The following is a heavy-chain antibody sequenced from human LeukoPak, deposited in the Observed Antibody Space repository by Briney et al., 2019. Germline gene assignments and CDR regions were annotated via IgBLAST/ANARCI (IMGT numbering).Heavy chain of an antibody. CDR1: GFTVSSNY. J-gene: IGHJ4*02. CDR2: IYSGGST. Sequence: GGSLRLSCVVSGFTVSSNYMSWVRQAPGKGLEWVSVIYSGGSTYYADSVKGRFTISRDNSKNTLYLQMNSLRAEDTAVYYCARTPSGSYYFFDYWGQGTLVTVSS. D-gene: IGHD1-26*01. CDR3: ARTPSGSYYFFDY. V-gene: IGHV3-66*01.